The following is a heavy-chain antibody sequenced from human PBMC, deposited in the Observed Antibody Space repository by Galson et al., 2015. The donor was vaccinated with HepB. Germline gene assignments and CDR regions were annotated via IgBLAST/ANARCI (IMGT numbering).Heavy chain of an antibody. CDR1: GYTFTGYF. CDR3: ARASSVSMIIVITDFDY. J-gene: IGHJ4*02. Sequence: SVKVSCKASGYTFTGYFIHWVRQAPGQGLEWMGWINPNSGVTNYAQKFQDRVTMTRDTSISTAYMALRRLRSDDTAVYYCARASSVSMIIVITDFDYWGQGTLVTVSS. CDR2: INPNSGVT. D-gene: IGHD3-22*01. V-gene: IGHV1-2*02.